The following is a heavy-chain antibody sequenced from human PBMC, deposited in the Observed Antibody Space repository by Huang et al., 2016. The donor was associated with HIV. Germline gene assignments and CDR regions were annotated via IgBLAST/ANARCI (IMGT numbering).Heavy chain of an antibody. CDR1: GFAFSNNA. Sequence: QVLLVESGGGVVQPGKSLRLSCTASGFAFSNNAMHWVRQGPGKGLELVAVVSFGGSQTYLADSVNDQFTISRDNSKSTLLLQMSSLRPDDTAVYYCASAPARALSYFDNWGQGTLVTVSS. D-gene: IGHD3-10*01. J-gene: IGHJ4*02. V-gene: IGHV3-30*04. CDR3: ASAPARALSYFDN. CDR2: VSFGGSQT.